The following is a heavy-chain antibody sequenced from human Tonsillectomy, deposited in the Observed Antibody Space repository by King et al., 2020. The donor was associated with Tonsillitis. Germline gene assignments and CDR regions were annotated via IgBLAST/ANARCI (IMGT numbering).Heavy chain of an antibody. J-gene: IGHJ6*02. CDR2: IKSKNRGGTT. CDR1: GLTFTYAW. Sequence: VQLVESGGDLVKPGGSLRLSCAASGLTFTYAWMSWVRQAPGKGLEWVARIKSKNRGGTTDYAAPVKGRFTISRDDSKNTVYWQMDSLKAEDTAVYYCTLDQGGNLYYGMNVWGQGTTVTVSS. D-gene: IGHD1-14*01. CDR3: TLDQGGNLYYGMNV. V-gene: IGHV3-15*01.